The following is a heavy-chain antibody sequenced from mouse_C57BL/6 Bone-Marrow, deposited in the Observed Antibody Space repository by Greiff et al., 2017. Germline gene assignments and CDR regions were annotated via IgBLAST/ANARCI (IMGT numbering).Heavy chain of an antibody. Sequence: VKVVESGAELARPGASVKLSCKASGYTFTSYGISWVKQRTGQGLEWIGEIYPRSGNTYYNEKFKGKATLTADKSSSTAYMELRRLTSEDAAVXFSARGNIVELRLSLWYCDVWGTGTTVTVSS. J-gene: IGHJ1*03. CDR3: ARGNIVELRLSLWYCDV. CDR1: GYTFTSYG. CDR2: IYPRSGNT. V-gene: IGHV1-81*01. D-gene: IGHD2-12*01.